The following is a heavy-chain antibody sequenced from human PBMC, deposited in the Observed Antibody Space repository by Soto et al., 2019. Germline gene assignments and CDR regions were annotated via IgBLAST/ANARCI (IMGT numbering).Heavy chain of an antibody. D-gene: IGHD3-3*01. CDR3: SRDGDFYGLDI. J-gene: IGHJ6*02. V-gene: IGHV3-49*04. CDR1: GFTSDDYDYA. Sequence: GGSLRLSCTFSGFTSDDYDYALTWVRQAPGKGLQWLGLIRGSTYGGTTEYAASVKGRFTISRDDSKGIAYLQMNSLKTEDTAVYYCSRDGDFYGLDIWGQGTTVTVSS. CDR2: IRGSTYGGTT.